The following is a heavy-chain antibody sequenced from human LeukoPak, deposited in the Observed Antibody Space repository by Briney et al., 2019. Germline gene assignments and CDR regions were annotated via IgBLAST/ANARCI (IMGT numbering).Heavy chain of an antibody. CDR3: ARADGYTNYFDY. CDR2: IYYSGST. CDR1: GDSISSSSYY. J-gene: IGHJ4*02. D-gene: IGHD5-24*01. Sequence: PSETLSLTCTVSGDSISSSSYYGGWIRQPRGKGLEWIGNIYYSGSTYYNPSLKSRVTVSVDTSKNQFSLKLSSVTAADTAVYYCARADGYTNYFDYWGQGTLVTVSS. V-gene: IGHV4-39*01.